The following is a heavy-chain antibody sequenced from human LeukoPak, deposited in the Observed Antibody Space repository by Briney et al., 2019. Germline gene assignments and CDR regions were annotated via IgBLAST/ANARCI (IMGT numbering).Heavy chain of an antibody. Sequence: SVKVSCKASGGTFSSYAISWVRQAPRQGLEWMGRIIPILGIANYAQKFQGRVTITADKSTSTAYMELSSLRSEDTAVYYCAPYYDSSGYYSPWGQGTLVTVSS. V-gene: IGHV1-69*04. J-gene: IGHJ5*02. CDR1: GGTFSSYA. CDR3: APYYDSSGYYSP. D-gene: IGHD3-22*01. CDR2: IIPILGIA.